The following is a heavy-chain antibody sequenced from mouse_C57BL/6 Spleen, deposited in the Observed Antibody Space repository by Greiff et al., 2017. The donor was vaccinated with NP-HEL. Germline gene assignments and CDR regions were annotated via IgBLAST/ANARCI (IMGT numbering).Heavy chain of an antibody. CDR3: ARQERGLPMDY. D-gene: IGHD6-2*01. CDR1: GFTFSSYG. J-gene: IGHJ4*01. Sequence: EVKLVESGGDLVKPGGSLKLSCAASGFTFSSYGMSWVRQTPDKRLEWVATISSGGSYTYYPDSVKGRFTISRDNAKNTLYLQMSSLKSEDTAMYYCARQERGLPMDYWGQGTSVTVSS. CDR2: ISSGGSYT. V-gene: IGHV5-6*01.